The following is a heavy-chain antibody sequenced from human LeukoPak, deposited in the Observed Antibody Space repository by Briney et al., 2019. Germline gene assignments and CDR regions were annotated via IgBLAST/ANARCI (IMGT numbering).Heavy chain of an antibody. CDR2: INPNSGGT. J-gene: IGHJ4*02. V-gene: IGHV1-2*02. CDR1: GYTFTGYY. D-gene: IGHD3-22*01. CDR3: ARDVRTYYYDSSGSGY. Sequence: ASVTVSCKGSGYTFTGYYMHWVRQAPGQGREWMGWINPNSGGTNYAQKFQGRVTMTRHTSISTAYMELSRLRSDDTAVYYCARDVRTYYYDSSGSGYWGQGTLVTVSS.